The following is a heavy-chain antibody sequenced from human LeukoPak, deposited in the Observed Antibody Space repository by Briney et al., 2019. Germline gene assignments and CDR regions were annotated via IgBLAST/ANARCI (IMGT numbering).Heavy chain of an antibody. J-gene: IGHJ4*02. D-gene: IGHD3-9*01. CDR1: GFTFSSYG. CDR2: ISYDGSNK. Sequence: QPGGSLRLSCAASGFTFSSYGMHWVRQAPGKGLEWVAVISYDGSNKYYADSEKGRFTISRDNSKNTLYLQMNSLRAEDTAVYYCAKDPPPYYDILTGYWPPFFDYWGQGTLVTVSS. V-gene: IGHV3-30*18. CDR3: AKDPPPYYDILTGYWPPFFDY.